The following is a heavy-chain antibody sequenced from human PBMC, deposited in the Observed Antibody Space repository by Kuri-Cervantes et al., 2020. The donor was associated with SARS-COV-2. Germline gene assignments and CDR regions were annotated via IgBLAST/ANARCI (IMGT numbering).Heavy chain of an antibody. CDR3: ARDLGYCSGGSCYGPFAYYYYGMDV. Sequence: GESLKISCAASGFTFSSYGMHWVRQAPGKGLEWVSSISSSSSYIYYADSVKGRFTISRDNAKNSLYLQMNSLRAEDTAVYYCARDLGYCSGGSCYGPFAYYYYGMDVWGQGTTVTVSS. J-gene: IGHJ6*02. CDR1: GFTFSSYG. D-gene: IGHD2-15*01. CDR2: ISSSSSYI. V-gene: IGHV3-21*01.